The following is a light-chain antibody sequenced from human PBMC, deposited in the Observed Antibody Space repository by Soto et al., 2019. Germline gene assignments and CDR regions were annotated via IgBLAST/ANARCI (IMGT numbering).Light chain of an antibody. CDR3: SSYTGSSPRV. CDR1: SSDIGNYNY. J-gene: IGLJ1*01. Sequence: QSALTQPASVSGSPGQSITISCTGTSSDIGNYNYVSWYQQHPGKAPKLMIYEVTNRPSGVSNRFSGSKSGNTASLTISGLQAEDEADYYCSSYTGSSPRVFGTGTKLTVL. CDR2: EVT. V-gene: IGLV2-14*01.